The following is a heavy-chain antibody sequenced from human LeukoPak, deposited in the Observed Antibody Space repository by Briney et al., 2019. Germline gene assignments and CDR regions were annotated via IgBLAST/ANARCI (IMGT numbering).Heavy chain of an antibody. J-gene: IGHJ4*02. CDR3: ASAMVGNFDY. CDR1: GGSFSVYY. V-gene: IGHV4-34*01. CDR2: INDSGRT. Sequence: PSETLSLTCAAYGGSFSVYYWSWIRHPSGKGLEWIGEINDSGRTNYNPSLKSRVTISVDTSTNQFSLRLSSVNAADTAVYYCASAMVGNFDYWGQGTLVTVSS. D-gene: IGHD5-18*01.